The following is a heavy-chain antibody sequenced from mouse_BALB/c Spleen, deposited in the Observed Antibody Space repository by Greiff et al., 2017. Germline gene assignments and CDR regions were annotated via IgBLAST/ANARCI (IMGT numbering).Heavy chain of an antibody. CDR2: ISSGGST. J-gene: IGHJ4*01. V-gene: IGHV5-6-5*01. CDR3: ARGYRYDEVGYAMDY. Sequence: EVQGVESGGGLVKPGGSLKLSCAASGFTFSSYAMSWVRQTPEKRLEWVASISSGGSTYYPDSVKGRFTISRDNARNILYLQMSSLRSEDTAMYYCARGYRYDEVGYAMDYWGQGTSVTVSS. D-gene: IGHD2-14*01. CDR1: GFTFSSYA.